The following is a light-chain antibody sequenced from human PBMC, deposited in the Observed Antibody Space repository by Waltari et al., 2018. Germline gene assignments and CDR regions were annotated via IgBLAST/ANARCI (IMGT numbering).Light chain of an antibody. CDR3: SSYSRGSTLVV. CDR1: SNDIGLYDY. CDR2: DVS. V-gene: IGLV2-14*01. Sequence: QSALTPPASVSGSPGQSITISCTGTSNDIGLYDYVSWYQQYPGKAPKLIIYDVSNRPSGVSNRFSGSKSGNTASLTISGLQAEDEADYYCSSYSRGSTLVVFGGGAKLTV. J-gene: IGLJ3*02.